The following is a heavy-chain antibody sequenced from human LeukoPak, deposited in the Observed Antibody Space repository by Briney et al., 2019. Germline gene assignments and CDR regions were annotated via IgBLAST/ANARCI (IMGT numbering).Heavy chain of an antibody. J-gene: IGHJ3*02. D-gene: IGHD5-24*01. Sequence: SVKVSCKAFGGTFCSYAIIWVRQAPGQGLEWMGWIIPIFGTANYAQKFQGRVTITTDESTSTAYRELSSLRSEDTAVYYCARDAGWLQNDAFDIWGQGTMVTVSS. CDR3: ARDAGWLQNDAFDI. CDR2: IIPIFGTA. CDR1: GGTFCSYA. V-gene: IGHV1-69*05.